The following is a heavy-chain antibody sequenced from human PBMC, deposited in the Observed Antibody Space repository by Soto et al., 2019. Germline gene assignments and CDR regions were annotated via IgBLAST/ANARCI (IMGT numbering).Heavy chain of an antibody. Sequence: QVQLQESGPGLVKPSQTLSLTCTVSGGSISSSDYYWSWIRQPPGKGLEWIGYIYYNGYTYYNPSLKSRLTISVDTSKNQFSLKLSSVTAADTAMYYCARHAYGMDVWGQGTTVTVSS. CDR3: ARHAYGMDV. J-gene: IGHJ6*02. CDR1: GGSISSSDYY. CDR2: IYYNGYT. V-gene: IGHV4-30-4*01.